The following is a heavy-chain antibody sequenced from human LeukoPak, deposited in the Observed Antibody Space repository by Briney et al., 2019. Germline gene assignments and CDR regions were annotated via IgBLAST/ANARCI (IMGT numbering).Heavy chain of an antibody. V-gene: IGHV3-48*01. CDR1: GFTLSSYS. Sequence: HPGGSLRLSCGASGFTLSSYSMNWVRQAPGKGLEWLSYIGQGGAIYYADSVKGRFTISRNNVKNSLYLQMNSLRGEDTAFYYCTRDLGDSYAMDVWGQGTTVTVSS. D-gene: IGHD1-26*01. CDR3: TRDLGDSYAMDV. CDR2: IGQGGAI. J-gene: IGHJ6*02.